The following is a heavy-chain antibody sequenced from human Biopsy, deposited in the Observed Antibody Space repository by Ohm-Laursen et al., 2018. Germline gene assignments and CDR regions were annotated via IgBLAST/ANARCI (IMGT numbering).Heavy chain of an antibody. Sequence: SETLSLTCPVYGGSFSEYYWTWIRQPAGKGLEWIGQIYTSGITNYNPSLKSRVTMSVDTSKNKFSLRVSSVTAEDTAVYYCARDRDRRGWFDPWGQGTLVTVSS. CDR3: ARDRDRRGWFDP. J-gene: IGHJ5*02. CDR1: GGSFSEYY. CDR2: IYTSGIT. D-gene: IGHD1-14*01. V-gene: IGHV4-4*07.